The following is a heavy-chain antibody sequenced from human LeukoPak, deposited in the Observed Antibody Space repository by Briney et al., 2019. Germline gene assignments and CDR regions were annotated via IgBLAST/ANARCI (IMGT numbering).Heavy chain of an antibody. CDR2: IYTSGST. Sequence: SETLSLTCTVSGGSISSSSYYWSWIRQPAGKGLEWIGRIYTSGSTNYNPSLKSRVTMSVDTSKNQFSLKLSSVTAADTAVYYCARDGGPYGSGSWSWFDPWGQGTLVTVSS. J-gene: IGHJ5*02. CDR1: GGSISSSSYY. D-gene: IGHD3-10*01. V-gene: IGHV4-61*02. CDR3: ARDGGPYGSGSWSWFDP.